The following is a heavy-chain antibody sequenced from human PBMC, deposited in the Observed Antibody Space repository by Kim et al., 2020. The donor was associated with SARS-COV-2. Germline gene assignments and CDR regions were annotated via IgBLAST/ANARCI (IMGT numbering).Heavy chain of an antibody. CDR2: INYSGST. J-gene: IGHJ4*02. Sequence: SETLSHTCTVSGGSISSYYWSWIRQPPGKGLEWIGYINYSGSTNYKSSLKSRVTISVDTSKNQFSLKLSSVTAADTAVYYCARGVGSSSSNLDFWGQGTLVTVSS. D-gene: IGHD6-6*01. CDR3: ARGVGSSSSNLDF. V-gene: IGHV4-59*13. CDR1: GGSISSYY.